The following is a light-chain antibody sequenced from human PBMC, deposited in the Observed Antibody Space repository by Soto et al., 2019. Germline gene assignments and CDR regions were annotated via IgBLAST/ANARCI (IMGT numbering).Light chain of an antibody. Sequence: NFMLTQPHSVSESTGKTVIISCTRSSGSIASNYVQWYQLRPGSAPTTVVYEDNQRPPGVPDRFSGSIDSSSNSASLTISGLQTEDDADYYCQSFNSSNVIFGGGTKLTVL. J-gene: IGLJ2*01. CDR1: SGSIASNY. CDR3: QSFNSSNVI. CDR2: EDN. V-gene: IGLV6-57*04.